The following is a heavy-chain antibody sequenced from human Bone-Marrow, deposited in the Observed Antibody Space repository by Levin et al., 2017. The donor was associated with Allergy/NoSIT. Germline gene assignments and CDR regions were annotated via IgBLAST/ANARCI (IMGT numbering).Heavy chain of an antibody. D-gene: IGHD3-10*01. CDR1: GFTFSSYS. V-gene: IGHV3-21*01. CDR3: ARAGRTMVQGVIMGDYYYYYYMDV. J-gene: IGHJ6*03. Sequence: GGSLRLSCAASGFTFSSYSMNWVRQAPGKGLEWVSSISSSSSYIYYADSVKGRFTISRDNAKNSLYLQMNSLRAEDTAVYYCARAGRTMVQGVIMGDYYYYYYMDVWGKGTTVTVSS. CDR2: ISSSSSYI.